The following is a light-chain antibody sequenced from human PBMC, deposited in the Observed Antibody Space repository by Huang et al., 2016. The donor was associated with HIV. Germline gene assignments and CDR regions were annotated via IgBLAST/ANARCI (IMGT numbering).Light chain of an antibody. J-gene: IGKJ1*01. CDR1: QSISSW. CDR2: KES. Sequence: DIQMTQSPSTLSASVGDRLTLTCRASQSISSWLDWYQQKPGKAPKLLIYKESSLESGVPARFSGSGSGTEFTLTISSLQPDDFATYYCQQYDSYSVTFGQGTKVEIK. CDR3: QQYDSYSVT. V-gene: IGKV1-5*03.